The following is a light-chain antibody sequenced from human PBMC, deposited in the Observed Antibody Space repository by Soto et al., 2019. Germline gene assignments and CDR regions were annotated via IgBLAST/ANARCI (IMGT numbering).Light chain of an antibody. CDR2: GAS. J-gene: IGKJ2*01. CDR1: QSVSSN. Sequence: EIVMTQSPATLSVSPGERATLSCRASQSVSSNLAWYQQKPGQAPRLLIYGASTRATGIPARFSGSRSGTDFTLTISSLHSKVFPVYYGQQYNNWLYPFVQGTKLDIK. CDR3: QQYNNWLYP. V-gene: IGKV3-15*01.